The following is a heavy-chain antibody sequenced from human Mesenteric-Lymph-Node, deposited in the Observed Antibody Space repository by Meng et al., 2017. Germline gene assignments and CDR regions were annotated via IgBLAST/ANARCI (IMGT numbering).Heavy chain of an antibody. CDR2: IYYSGST. CDR3: ARDLPDYLGAFDF. V-gene: IGHV4-59*01. Sequence: SETLSLTRAVYGGSISGYYWSWIRQPPGKGLEWIGYIYYSGSTNYNPSLKSRVTISVDTSKNQLSLKLSSVTTADTAVYYCARDLPDYLGAFDFWGQGTMVTVSS. D-gene: IGHD4-11*01. CDR1: GGSISGYY. J-gene: IGHJ3*01.